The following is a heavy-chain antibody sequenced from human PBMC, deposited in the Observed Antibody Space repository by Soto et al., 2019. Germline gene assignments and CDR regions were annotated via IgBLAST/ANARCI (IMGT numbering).Heavy chain of an antibody. V-gene: IGHV3-66*04. Sequence: EVQLVESGGGLVQPGGSLRLSCAASGFTVSSNYMSWVRQAPGKGLEWVSVIYSGGSTYYADSVKGRFTISRANSKNTLYLQMNSLRAEDTAVYYCARQTLTVTTPFDYWGQGTLVTFSS. D-gene: IGHD4-17*01. CDR2: IYSGGST. CDR3: ARQTLTVTTPFDY. J-gene: IGHJ4*02. CDR1: GFTVSSNY.